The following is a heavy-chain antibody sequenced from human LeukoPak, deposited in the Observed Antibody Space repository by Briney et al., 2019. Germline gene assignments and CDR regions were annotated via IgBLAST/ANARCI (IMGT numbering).Heavy chain of an antibody. CDR2: ISSSSSTI. CDR1: GFTFSSYS. D-gene: IGHD3-16*01. J-gene: IGHJ4*02. CDR3: AGATWDY. V-gene: IGHV3-48*04. Sequence: GGSLRLSCPASGFTFSSYSMNWVRQPAGKGLEWVSYISSSSSTIYYADSVKGRFTISRDNAKNSLYLQMNSLRAEDTAVYYCAGATWDYWGQGTLVTVSS.